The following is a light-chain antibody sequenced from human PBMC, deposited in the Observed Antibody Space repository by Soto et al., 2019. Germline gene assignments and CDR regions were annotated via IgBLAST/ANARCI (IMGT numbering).Light chain of an antibody. CDR3: SSYSTISTLV. CDR1: SSDVGGYDY. V-gene: IGLV2-14*01. Sequence: QSVLTQPASVSGSPGQSVTISCTGASSDVGGYDYVSWYQQHPGKAPKLILYEVNNRPSGVSNHFSGSKSGNTASLIISGLQADDEADYYCSSYSTISTLVFGSGTKVTVL. CDR2: EVN. J-gene: IGLJ1*01.